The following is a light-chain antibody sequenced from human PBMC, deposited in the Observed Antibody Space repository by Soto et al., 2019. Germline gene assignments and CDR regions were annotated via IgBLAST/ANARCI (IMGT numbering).Light chain of an antibody. V-gene: IGKV3-15*01. CDR1: QSVSTN. Sequence: EIVMTQSPATLSVSPGERATLSCMASQSVSTNLAWYQQNPGQAPRLLIYGASTRATGIPARFSGSGSGTEFTLTISSLQSEDFAVYYYQQYNNWPPSFTFGPGTKVDI. J-gene: IGKJ3*01. CDR2: GAS. CDR3: QQYNNWPPSFT.